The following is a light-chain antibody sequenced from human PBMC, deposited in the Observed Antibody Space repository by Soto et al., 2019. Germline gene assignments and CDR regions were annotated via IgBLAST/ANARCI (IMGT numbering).Light chain of an antibody. J-gene: IGKJ2*01. CDR3: QQYNNGPPDT. V-gene: IGKV3-15*01. CDR1: QSVSSN. CDR2: GTS. Sequence: EIVMTQSPATLSVSPGERATLSCRASQSVSSNLAWYQQKHGQAPRILIYGTSTRAPCIPARFSGSGSGTEFTLTISSLQSADFAVYYCQQYNNGPPDTFGQGTKLEIK.